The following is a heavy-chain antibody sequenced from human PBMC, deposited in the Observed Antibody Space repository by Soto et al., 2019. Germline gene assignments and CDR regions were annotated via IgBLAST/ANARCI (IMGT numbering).Heavy chain of an antibody. D-gene: IGHD3-10*01. Sequence: GGSLRLSCVASGLPVAGSYMAWVRQTPGKGLEWASVIYNDGTTYYSQSVEGRFTISRDTSKNTLYLQMDRLRDEDTAVYYCVRPLPSGQTHARDVWGQGTTVTVSS. CDR1: GLPVAGSY. CDR3: VRPLPSGQTHARDV. CDR2: IYNDGTT. J-gene: IGHJ6*02. V-gene: IGHV3-53*01.